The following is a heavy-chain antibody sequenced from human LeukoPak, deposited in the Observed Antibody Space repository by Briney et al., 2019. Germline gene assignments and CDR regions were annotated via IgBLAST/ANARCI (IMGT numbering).Heavy chain of an antibody. V-gene: IGHV4-34*01. CDR1: GASVTTYY. Sequence: SETLSLTCTVSGASVTTYYWSWIRQPPGKGLEWIGEINHSGSTNYNPSLKSRVTISVDTSKNQFSLKLSSVTAADTAVYYCARVVYSSSGYYYYYYMDVWGKGTTVTVSS. D-gene: IGHD6-6*01. J-gene: IGHJ6*03. CDR3: ARVVYSSSGYYYYYYMDV. CDR2: INHSGST.